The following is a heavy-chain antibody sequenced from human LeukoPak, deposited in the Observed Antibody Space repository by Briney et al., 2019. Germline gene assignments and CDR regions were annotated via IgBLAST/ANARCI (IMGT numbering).Heavy chain of an antibody. Sequence: GGSLRLSCAASGFTFSSYWIHWVRQVPGKGLVWVSRIHGDGRTTTYADSVKGRFTISRDNAKNTLYLQMNSLRAEDTAVYYCARDNGENYHKAFEYWGQGTLVTVSS. J-gene: IGHJ4*02. D-gene: IGHD2-8*01. CDR2: IHGDGRTT. V-gene: IGHV3-74*01. CDR1: GFTFSSYW. CDR3: ARDNGENYHKAFEY.